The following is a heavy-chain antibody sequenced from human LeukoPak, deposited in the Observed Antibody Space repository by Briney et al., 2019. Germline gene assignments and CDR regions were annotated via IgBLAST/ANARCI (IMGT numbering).Heavy chain of an antibody. CDR1: GFTFSSYA. V-gene: IGHV3-23*01. D-gene: IGHD4-17*01. CDR2: ISGSGGST. CDR3: AKGMTTVTTGAFDY. J-gene: IGHJ4*02. Sequence: GSLQLSCAASGFTFSSYAMSRVRQAPGKGLEWVSAISGSGGSTYYADSVKGRFTISRDNSKNTLYLQMNSLRAEDTAVYYCAKGMTTVTTGAFDYWGQGTLVTVSS.